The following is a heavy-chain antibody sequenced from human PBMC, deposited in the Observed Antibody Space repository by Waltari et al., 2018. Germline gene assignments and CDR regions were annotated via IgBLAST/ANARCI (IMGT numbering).Heavy chain of an antibody. CDR3: ARDPDEVQANFYYYYTMDV. CDR1: GYTFTGHY. D-gene: IGHD3-10*01. J-gene: IGHJ6*02. V-gene: IGHV1-2*02. Sequence: QVQMVQSGAELKKPGASVKVSCKTSGYTFTGHYIQWVRQAPGHGLEWMGWINPHNGGTKYAQKFQNRVTLTRDMSVSTAYMELSRLTSDDTAVYYCARDPDEVQANFYYYYTMDVWGQGTAVIVSS. CDR2: INPHNGGT.